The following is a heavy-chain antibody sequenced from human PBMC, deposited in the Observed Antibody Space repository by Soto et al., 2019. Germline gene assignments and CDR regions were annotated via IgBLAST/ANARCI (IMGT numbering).Heavy chain of an antibody. CDR2: ITGGSGYI. CDR3: ARDRAVRKENGMDV. Sequence: EVQLVESGGGLVKPGGSLGLSCVVSGFTFSTYTMNWVRQAPGKGLEWVSSITGGSGYIYYADSVKGRFTIYRDNAKNSLYLQMDSLRAEDSAVYYCARDRAVRKENGMDVWGQGTTVTVSS. V-gene: IGHV3-21*01. CDR1: GFTFSTYT. D-gene: IGHD6-6*01. J-gene: IGHJ6*02.